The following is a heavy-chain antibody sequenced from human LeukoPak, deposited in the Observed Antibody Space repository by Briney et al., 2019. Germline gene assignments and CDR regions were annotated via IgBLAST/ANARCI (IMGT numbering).Heavy chain of an antibody. CDR2: INHSGST. V-gene: IGHV4-34*01. D-gene: IGHD6-6*01. J-gene: IGHJ5*02. CDR3: ARVAYSGSSGWFDP. Sequence: ETLSLTCAVYGGSFSGYYWGWIRQPPGKGLEWIGEINHSGSTNYNPSLKSRVTISVDTSKNQFSLKLSSVTAADTAVYYCARVAYSGSSGWFDPWGQGTLVTVSS. CDR1: GGSFSGYY.